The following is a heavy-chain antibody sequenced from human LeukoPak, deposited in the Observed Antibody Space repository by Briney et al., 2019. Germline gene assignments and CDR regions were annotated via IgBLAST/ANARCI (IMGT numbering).Heavy chain of an antibody. Sequence: GGSLRLSCAASGFTFSSYWMSWVRQAPGKGLEWVAVISYDGSNKYYADSVKGRFTISRDNSKNTLYLQMNSLRAEDTAVYYCAKDLYSGYDFPFDYWGQGTLVTVSS. CDR1: GFTFSSYW. D-gene: IGHD5-12*01. CDR3: AKDLYSGYDFPFDY. CDR2: ISYDGSNK. V-gene: IGHV3-30*18. J-gene: IGHJ4*02.